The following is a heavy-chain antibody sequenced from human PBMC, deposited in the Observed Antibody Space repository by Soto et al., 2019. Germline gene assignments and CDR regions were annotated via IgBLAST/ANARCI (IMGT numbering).Heavy chain of an antibody. CDR3: AKVPLWDIVVVPADDAFDI. CDR1: GFTFSSYA. J-gene: IGHJ3*02. V-gene: IGHV3-23*01. CDR2: ISGSGGST. Sequence: GGSLRLSCAASGFTFSSYAMSWVRQAPGKGLEWVSAISGSGGSTYYADSVKGRFTISRDNSKNTLYLQMNSLRAEDTAVYYCAKVPLWDIVVVPADDAFDIWGQGTMVTVSS. D-gene: IGHD2-2*01.